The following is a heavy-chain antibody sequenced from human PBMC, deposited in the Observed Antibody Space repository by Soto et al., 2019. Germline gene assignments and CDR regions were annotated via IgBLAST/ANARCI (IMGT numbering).Heavy chain of an antibody. CDR2: IDPSDSYT. CDR3: ASVSNYYYYGMDV. J-gene: IGHJ6*01. D-gene: IGHD6-6*01. CDR1: GYSFTSYW. Sequence: PGQSLKISWKGSGYSFTSYWISWVRQMPGKGLEWMGRIDPSDSYTNYSPSFQGHVTISADKSISTAYLQWSSLKASDTAMYYCASVSNYYYYGMDVWGQGTTVTVSS. V-gene: IGHV5-10-1*01.